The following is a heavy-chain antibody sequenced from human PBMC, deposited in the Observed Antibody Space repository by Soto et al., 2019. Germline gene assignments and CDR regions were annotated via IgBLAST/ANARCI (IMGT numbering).Heavy chain of an antibody. CDR1: GFTVSSNY. J-gene: IGHJ3*02. D-gene: IGHD7-27*01. CDR3: ARDLSNWGRNAFDI. V-gene: IGHV3-53*01. Sequence: GGSLRLSCAASGFTVSSNYMSWVRQAPGKGLEWVSVIYSGGSTYYADSVKGRFTISRDNSKNTLYLQMNSLRAEDTAVYYCARDLSNWGRNAFDIWGQGTMVTVSS. CDR2: IYSGGST.